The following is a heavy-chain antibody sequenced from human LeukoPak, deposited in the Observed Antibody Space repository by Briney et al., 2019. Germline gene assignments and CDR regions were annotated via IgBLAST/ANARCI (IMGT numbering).Heavy chain of an antibody. CDR1: GYSFTSYW. D-gene: IGHD2-2*01. V-gene: IGHV5-51*01. J-gene: IGHJ4*02. Sequence: GESLKISCKGSGYSFTSYWIGWVRQRRGKGLEWMWIIYPGDSDTRYSPSFQGQVPISADKSITTSYLQWSSLKRSCTAMYYCAITSGYCSSTSCQSHDYWGQGTLVTVSS. CDR2: IYPGDSDT. CDR3: AITSGYCSSTSCQSHDY.